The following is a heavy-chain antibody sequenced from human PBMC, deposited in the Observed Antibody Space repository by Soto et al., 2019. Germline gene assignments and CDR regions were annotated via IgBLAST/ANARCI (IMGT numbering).Heavy chain of an antibody. D-gene: IGHD3-10*01. CDR3: ARGLMVRGVIPRWFDP. CDR1: GGSFSGYY. J-gene: IGHJ5*02. V-gene: IGHV4-34*01. Sequence: SETLSLTFAVYGGSFSGYYWSWIRQPPGKGLEWIGEINHSGSTNYNPSLKSRVTISVDTSKNQFSLKLSSVTAADTAVYYCARGLMVRGVIPRWFDPWGQGTLVTVSS. CDR2: INHSGST.